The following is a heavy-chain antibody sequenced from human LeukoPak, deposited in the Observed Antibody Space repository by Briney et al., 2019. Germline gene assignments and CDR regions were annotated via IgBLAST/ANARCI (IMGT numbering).Heavy chain of an antibody. Sequence: ASVKVSCKASGYSFTGYYIHWVRQAPGQGLEWMGIINPSGGSTSYAQKFQGRVTMTRDTSTSTVYMELSSLRSEDTAVYYCARSLIVVVDGLDYWGQGTLVTVSS. CDR2: INPSGGST. D-gene: IGHD3-22*01. CDR3: ARSLIVVVDGLDY. J-gene: IGHJ4*02. CDR1: GYSFTGYY. V-gene: IGHV1-46*01.